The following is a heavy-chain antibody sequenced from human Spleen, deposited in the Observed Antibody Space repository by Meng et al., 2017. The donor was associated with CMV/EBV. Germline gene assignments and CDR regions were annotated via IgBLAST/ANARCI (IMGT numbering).Heavy chain of an antibody. CDR2: IGDGGSTI. D-gene: IGHD2-2*01. V-gene: IGHV3-48*04. J-gene: IGHJ4*02. CDR1: GFTFSVYS. CDR3: ARQYCSTTTCYVNY. Sequence: GESLKISCAASGFTFSVYSMIWVRQAPGKGLEWVSYIGDGGSTIYYVDSVRGRFTISRDSAKNSLYLQMNSLRAEDTAVYYCARQYCSTTTCYVNYWGQGTLVTVSS.